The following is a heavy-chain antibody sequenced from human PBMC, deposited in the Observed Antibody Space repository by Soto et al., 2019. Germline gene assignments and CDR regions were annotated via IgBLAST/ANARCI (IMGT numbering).Heavy chain of an antibody. V-gene: IGHV6-1*01. J-gene: IGHJ4*02. CDR1: GDSVSSNSAA. CDR3: ARDLIARFHY. CDR2: TYYRSKWYN. Sequence: QVQLQQSGPGLVKPSQTLSLTCAISGDSVSSNSAAWNWIRQSPSRGIEWLGRTYYRSKWYNDYAVSVKSRITPIPFTSTNHFPLQLNSMTPEDTDVYYCARDLIARFHYWGQGTLVTVSS. D-gene: IGHD3-16*01.